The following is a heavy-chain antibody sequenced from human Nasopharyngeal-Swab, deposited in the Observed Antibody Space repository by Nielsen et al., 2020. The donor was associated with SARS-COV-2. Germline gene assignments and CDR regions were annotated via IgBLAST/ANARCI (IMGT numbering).Heavy chain of an antibody. V-gene: IGHV3-21*01. CDR2: ISTSSSYL. CDR1: GFTLSSNS. Sequence: GGSLRLSCAASGFTLSSNSMNWVRQAPGKGLEWVSSISTSSSYLYYADSVKGRFTISRDISKNTVYLQMNSLSVEDTAVYYCAKDHSSSWGGDYWGQGTLVAVSS. CDR3: AKDHSSSWGGDY. D-gene: IGHD6-13*01. J-gene: IGHJ4*02.